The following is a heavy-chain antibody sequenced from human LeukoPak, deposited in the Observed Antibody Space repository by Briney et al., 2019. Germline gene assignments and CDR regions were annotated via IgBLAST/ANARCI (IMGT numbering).Heavy chain of an antibody. CDR3: ARVDVGATFDY. CDR2: INPNSGGT. Sequence: ASVKVSCKASGYTFTNYGISWVRQAPGQGLEWMGWINPNSGGTNYAQKFQGRVTMTRDTSISTAYMELSRLRSDDTAVYYCARVDVGATFDYWGQGTLVTVSS. D-gene: IGHD1-26*01. CDR1: GYTFTNYG. J-gene: IGHJ4*02. V-gene: IGHV1-2*02.